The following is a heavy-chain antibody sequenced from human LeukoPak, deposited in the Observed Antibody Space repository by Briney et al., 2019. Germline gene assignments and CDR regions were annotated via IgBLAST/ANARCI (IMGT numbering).Heavy chain of an antibody. V-gene: IGHV4-61*02. CDR1: GGSVSSGTYY. D-gene: IGHD3-10*01. CDR3: ACLKVRGVIRTFDY. J-gene: IGHJ4*02. Sequence: SETLSLTCTVSGGSVSSGTYYWNWIRQPAENGLEWIGRIYTSGRTNYNPSLNSRVTISVDTSKNQFSLKLPSVTAADTAVYYCACLKVRGVIRTFDYWGQGTLVTVSS. CDR2: IYTSGRT.